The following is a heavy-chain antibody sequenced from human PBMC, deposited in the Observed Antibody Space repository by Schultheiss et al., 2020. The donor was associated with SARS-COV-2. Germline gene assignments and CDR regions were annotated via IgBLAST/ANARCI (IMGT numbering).Heavy chain of an antibody. V-gene: IGHV1-18*01. D-gene: IGHD4-17*01. CDR2: ISAYNGNT. CDR3: AREVLSDGDFYYYYYGMDV. CDR1: GYTFTSYG. Sequence: ASVKVSCKASGYTFTSYGISWVRQAPGQGLEWMGWISAYNGNTNYAQKLQGRVTMTTDTSTSTAYMELRSLRSDDTAVYYCAREVLSDGDFYYYYYGMDVWGQGTTVTVSS. J-gene: IGHJ6*02.